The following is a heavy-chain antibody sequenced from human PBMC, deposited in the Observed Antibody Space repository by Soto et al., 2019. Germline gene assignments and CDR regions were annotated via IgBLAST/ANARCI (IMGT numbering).Heavy chain of an antibody. Sequence: GGSLRLSCAASGFTFSSYAMSWVRQAPGKGLEWVSAISGSGCSTYYADSVKGRFTIARDKSKNTMYLQRNSLRAEYSAVYYGANPYYFDYWGQGTLVTVSS. CDR1: GFTFSSYA. J-gene: IGHJ4*02. CDR2: ISGSGCST. V-gene: IGHV3-23*01. CDR3: ANPYYFDY.